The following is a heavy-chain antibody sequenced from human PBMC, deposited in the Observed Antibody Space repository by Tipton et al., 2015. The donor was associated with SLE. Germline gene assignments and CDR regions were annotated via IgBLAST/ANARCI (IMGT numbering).Heavy chain of an antibody. Sequence: TLSLTCTVSGGSIRSSSYYWGWIRQPPGKGLEWIGEINYSGSTNYNPSLKSRVTISVDTSKNQFSLKLSSVTAADTALYYCARGRSYSSSSSDFDYWGQGTLVTVSS. CDR3: ARGRSYSSSSSDFDY. CDR1: GGSIRSSSYY. J-gene: IGHJ4*02. V-gene: IGHV4-39*07. D-gene: IGHD6-6*01. CDR2: INYSGST.